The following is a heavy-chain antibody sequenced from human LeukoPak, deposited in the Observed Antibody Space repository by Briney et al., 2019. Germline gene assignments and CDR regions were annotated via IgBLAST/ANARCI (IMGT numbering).Heavy chain of an antibody. Sequence: GGSLRLSCAASGFTFSNYWMSWVRQAPGKGLEWVANMKHDGSEEYYVDSVKGRFTISRDNVKKSLNLQMNSVRVEDTAIYYCARVTVTRVFDIWGHGTMATVSS. V-gene: IGHV3-7*04. D-gene: IGHD4-17*01. CDR2: MKHDGSEE. J-gene: IGHJ3*02. CDR1: GFTFSNYW. CDR3: ARVTVTRVFDI.